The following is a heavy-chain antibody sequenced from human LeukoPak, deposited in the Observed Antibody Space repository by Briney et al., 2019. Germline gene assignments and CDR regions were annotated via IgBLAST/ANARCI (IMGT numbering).Heavy chain of an antibody. J-gene: IGHJ6*02. D-gene: IGHD1-14*01. CDR1: EFTFSSYS. CDR3: ARGGSRITTAGGMDV. Sequence: TGGSLRLSCAASEFTFSSYSMNWVRQSPEKGLEWVANIKQDGSEKYYVDSVKGRFTISRDNANNLLYLQMNSLRAEDTAIYYCARGGSRITTAGGMDVWGLGTTVTVFS. V-gene: IGHV3-7*03. CDR2: IKQDGSEK.